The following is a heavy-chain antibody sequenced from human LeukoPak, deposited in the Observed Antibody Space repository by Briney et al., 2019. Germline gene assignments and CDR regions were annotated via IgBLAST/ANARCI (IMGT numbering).Heavy chain of an antibody. Sequence: PGGSLRLSCAASGFTFSSYAMHWVRQAPGKGLEWVSYISSSGSTIYYADSVKGRFTISRDNAKNSLYLQMNSLRAEDTAVYYCARARSSGWYDYWGQGTLVTVSS. CDR2: ISSSGSTI. J-gene: IGHJ4*02. D-gene: IGHD6-19*01. CDR1: GFTFSSYA. V-gene: IGHV3-48*03. CDR3: ARARSSGWYDY.